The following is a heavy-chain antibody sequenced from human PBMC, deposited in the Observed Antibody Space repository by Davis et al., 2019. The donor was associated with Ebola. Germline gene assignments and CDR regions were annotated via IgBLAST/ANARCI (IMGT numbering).Heavy chain of an antibody. CDR2: INPSGGST. Sequence: ASVKVSCKASGGTFSSYAMHWVRQAPGQGLEWMGIINPSGGSTSYAQKFQGRVTMTRDTSTSTVYMELSSLRSEDTAVYYCARDRFIVVVPAAGWFDPWGQGTLVTVSS. J-gene: IGHJ5*02. CDR3: ARDRFIVVVPAAGWFDP. CDR1: GGTFSSYA. D-gene: IGHD2-2*01. V-gene: IGHV1-46*01.